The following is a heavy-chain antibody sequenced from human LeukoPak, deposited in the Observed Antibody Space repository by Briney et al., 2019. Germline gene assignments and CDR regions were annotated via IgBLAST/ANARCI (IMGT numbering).Heavy chain of an antibody. J-gene: IGHJ6*03. D-gene: IGHD6-6*01. CDR2: IFYRGST. CDR3: ARGRWWFAGRPPHYMDV. CDR1: GDSISSRSYY. V-gene: IGHV4-39*07. Sequence: SETLSLTCAVSGDSISSRSYYWDWIRQPPGGGLEWMGSIFYRGSTYYNPSLKSRVTISIDTSKNQFSLKLSSVTAADTAVYYCARGRWWFAGRPPHYMDVWGKGTTVTVSS.